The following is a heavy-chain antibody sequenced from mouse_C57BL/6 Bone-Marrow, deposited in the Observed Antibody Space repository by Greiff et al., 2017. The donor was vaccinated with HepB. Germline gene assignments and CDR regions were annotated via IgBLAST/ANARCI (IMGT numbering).Heavy chain of an antibody. V-gene: IGHV1-50*01. Sequence: VQLQQPGAELVKPGASVKLSCKASGYTFTSYWMQWVKQRPGQGLEWIGEIDPSDSYTNYNQKLKGKATLAVDTSSSTAYMQLSSLTSEDSAVYYCAPFYYGGAWFAYWGQGTLVTVSA. D-gene: IGHD2-13*01. CDR2: IDPSDSYT. CDR3: APFYYGGAWFAY. J-gene: IGHJ3*01. CDR1: GYTFTSYW.